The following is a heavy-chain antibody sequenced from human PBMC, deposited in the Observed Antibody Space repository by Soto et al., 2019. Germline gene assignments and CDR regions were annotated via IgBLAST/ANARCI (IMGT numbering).Heavy chain of an antibody. V-gene: IGHV1-69*13. CDR2: IISIFGTA. CDR1: GGTFSSYA. Sequence: SVKVSCKASGGTFSSYAISWVRQAPGQGLQWMGGIISIFGTADYAQKFQGRVTITADESTSTAYMELSSLRSEDTAVYYCASHSGSSPEGRYYYGMDVWGQGTTVTVSS. D-gene: IGHD1-26*01. J-gene: IGHJ6*02. CDR3: ASHSGSSPEGRYYYGMDV.